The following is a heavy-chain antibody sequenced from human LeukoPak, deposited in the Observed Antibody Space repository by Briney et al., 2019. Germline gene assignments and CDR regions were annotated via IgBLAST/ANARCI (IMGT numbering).Heavy chain of an antibody. V-gene: IGHV3-30*04. CDR3: AGDQRGCSYVSGDY. D-gene: IGHD5-18*01. CDR1: GFTFSSYA. J-gene: IGHJ4*02. CDR2: VSYDGSNK. Sequence: AGSLRLSCVASGFTFSSYAMHWVRQAPGKGLEWVAVVSYDGSNKYYADSMKGRFTISRDNAKNTLFLQMNSLRPEDTAVYYCAGDQRGCSYVSGDYWGQGTLVTVSS.